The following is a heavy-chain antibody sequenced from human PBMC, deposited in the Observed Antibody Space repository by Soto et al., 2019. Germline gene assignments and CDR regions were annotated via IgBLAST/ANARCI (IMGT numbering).Heavy chain of an antibody. Sequence: SETLSLTGTVSGDSIIRNYWSWLRQPPGKGLEWIGYIFYTGITNYNPSFKSRVTMSVDTSKNYFSLNLSSVTAADTAVYFCAREGVPTHGGDVWGQGTTVTVS. CDR1: GDSIIRNY. CDR3: AREGVPTHGGDV. CDR2: IFYTGIT. J-gene: IGHJ6*02. D-gene: IGHD3-16*01. V-gene: IGHV4-59*01.